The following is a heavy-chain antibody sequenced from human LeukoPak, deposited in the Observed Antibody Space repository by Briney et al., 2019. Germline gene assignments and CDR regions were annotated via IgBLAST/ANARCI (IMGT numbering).Heavy chain of an antibody. J-gene: IGHJ4*02. D-gene: IGHD2-21*02. CDR1: GFTFSSYG. CDR2: IWYDGSNK. CDR3: ARDPEVVTAPAYYFDY. V-gene: IGHV3-33*08. Sequence: GGSLRLSCAASGFTFSSYGMHWVRQAPGKGLEWVAVIWYDGSNKYYADSVKGRFTISRDNSKNTLYLQMNSLRAEDTAVYYCARDPEVVTAPAYYFDYWGQGTLVTVSS.